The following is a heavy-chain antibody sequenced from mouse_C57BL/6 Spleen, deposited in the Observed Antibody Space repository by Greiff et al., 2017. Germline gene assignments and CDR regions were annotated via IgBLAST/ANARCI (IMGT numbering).Heavy chain of an antibody. CDR1: GYSITSGYY. CDR2: ISYDGSN. CDR3: ASTVVSLDY. V-gene: IGHV3-6*01. Sequence: DVKLQESGPGLVKPSQSLSLTCSVTGYSITSGYYWNWIRQFPGNKLEWMGYISYDGSNNYNPSLKNRISITRDTSKNQFFLKLNSVTTEDTATYYCASTVVSLDYWGQGTTLTVSS. D-gene: IGHD1-1*01. J-gene: IGHJ2*01.